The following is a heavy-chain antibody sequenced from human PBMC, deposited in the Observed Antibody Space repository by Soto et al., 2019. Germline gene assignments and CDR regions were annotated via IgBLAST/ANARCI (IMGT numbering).Heavy chain of an antibody. V-gene: IGHV4-61*08. Sequence: SETLSLTCTVSGGSVSSGGYYWNWIRQPPGKGLEWIGYIYYSGSTNYNPSLKSRVTISVDTSKNQFSLKLSSVTAADTAVYYCAREGGSYYFYFHYWGQGTLVTVSS. CDR3: AREGGSYYFYFHY. D-gene: IGHD1-26*01. CDR2: IYYSGST. J-gene: IGHJ4*02. CDR1: GGSVSSGGYY.